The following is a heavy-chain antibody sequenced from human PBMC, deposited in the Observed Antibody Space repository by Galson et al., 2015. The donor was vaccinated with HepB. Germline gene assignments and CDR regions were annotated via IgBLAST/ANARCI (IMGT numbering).Heavy chain of an antibody. Sequence: SVKVSCKASGYTFTGYYMHWVRQAPGQGLEWMGWINPNSGGTNYAQKFQGWVTMTRDTSISTAYMELSRLRSDDTAVYYCARGIAAAGTYYYYYYGMDVWGQGTTVTVSS. CDR2: INPNSGGT. J-gene: IGHJ6*02. CDR3: ARGIAAAGTYYYYYYGMDV. V-gene: IGHV1-2*04. D-gene: IGHD6-13*01. CDR1: GYTFTGYY.